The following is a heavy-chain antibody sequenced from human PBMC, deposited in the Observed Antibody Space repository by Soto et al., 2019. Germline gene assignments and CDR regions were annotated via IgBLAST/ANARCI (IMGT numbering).Heavy chain of an antibody. V-gene: IGHV4-30-4*01. CDR2: IYYSGST. D-gene: IGHD2-21*02. Sequence: SETLSLTCTVSGGSISSGDYYWSWVRQPPGKGLEWIGYIYYSGSTYYNPSLKSRVTISVDTSKNQFSLKLSSVTAADTAVYDCARVVTAIQRFDYWGQGARVTVSS. J-gene: IGHJ4*02. CDR1: GGSISSGDYY. CDR3: ARVVTAIQRFDY.